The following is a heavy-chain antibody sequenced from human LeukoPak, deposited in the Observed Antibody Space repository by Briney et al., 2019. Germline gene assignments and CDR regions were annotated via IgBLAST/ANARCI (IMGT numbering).Heavy chain of an antibody. CDR2: IRNDGSMK. Sequence: TGGSLRLSCAASGFTFSSYWMTWVRQAPGKGLEWVAFIRNDGSMKYYADSVKGRFTISRDNSKNTLYLQMNSLRAEDTAVYYCARGWEGYFDYWGQGTLVTVSS. CDR1: GFTFSSYW. CDR3: ARGWEGYFDY. D-gene: IGHD6-19*01. J-gene: IGHJ4*02. V-gene: IGHV3-30*02.